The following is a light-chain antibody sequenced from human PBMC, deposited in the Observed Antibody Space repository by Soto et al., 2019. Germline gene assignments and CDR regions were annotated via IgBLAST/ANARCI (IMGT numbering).Light chain of an antibody. CDR1: SSDVGGYNF. J-gene: IGLJ1*01. Sequence: QSVLTQPPSASGSPGQSVTISCTGTSSDVGGYNFVSWYQHHPGKAPKLVIFEVTKRPSGVPDRFSGSKSGNTASLTVSGLQAEVEADYYCSSYAGSDRSVLGTGTGVTV. V-gene: IGLV2-8*01. CDR3: SSYAGSDRSV. CDR2: EVT.